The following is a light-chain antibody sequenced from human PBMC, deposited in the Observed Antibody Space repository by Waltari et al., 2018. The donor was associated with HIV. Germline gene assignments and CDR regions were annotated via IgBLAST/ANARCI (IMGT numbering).Light chain of an antibody. V-gene: IGLV3-19*01. CDR1: SLRSHS. CDR2: EKN. J-gene: IGLJ3*02. CDR3: NSRDSSDNHRRV. Sequence: SSELTQDPAVSVALGQPVRITCQGDSLRSHSASWYQQKPGKAPVIVIYEKNNRPSGSPDRFSGSSSGNTASLTITGAQAEDEADYYCNSRDSSDNHRRVFGGGTKLTVL.